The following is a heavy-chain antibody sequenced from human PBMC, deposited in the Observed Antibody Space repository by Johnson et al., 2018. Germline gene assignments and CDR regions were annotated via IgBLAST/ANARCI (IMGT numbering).Heavy chain of an antibody. CDR1: GFTFSSYA. CDR2: ISYDGSNK. Sequence: LVQSGGGVVQPVRSLRLSCAASGFTFSSYAMHWVRQAPGKGLEWVAVISYDGSNKYYADSVKGRFTISRDNSKNTLFLQMNSLKTEDTAVYYCARDWVVVAATDAFDIWGQGTMVTVSS. J-gene: IGHJ3*02. D-gene: IGHD2-15*01. V-gene: IGHV3-30*04. CDR3: ARDWVVVAATDAFDI.